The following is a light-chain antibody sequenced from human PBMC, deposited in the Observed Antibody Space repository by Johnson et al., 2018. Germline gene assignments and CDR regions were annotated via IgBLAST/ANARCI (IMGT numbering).Light chain of an antibody. J-gene: IGLJ1*01. CDR1: SSNIGNNY. CDR3: GTWDSSLSAGKV. Sequence: QSVLTQPPSVSAAPGQKVTISCSGSSSNIGNNYVSWYQQLPGTAPKLLIYENNKRPSGIPDRFSSAKYGTSATLGITGLQTGDEADYYCGTWDSSLSAGKVFGTGTKVTVL. V-gene: IGLV1-51*02. CDR2: ENN.